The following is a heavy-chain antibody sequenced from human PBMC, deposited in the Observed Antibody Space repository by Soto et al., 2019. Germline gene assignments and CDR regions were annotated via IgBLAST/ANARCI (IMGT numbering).Heavy chain of an antibody. J-gene: IGHJ6*02. CDR3: ARDAGYNWNYRLRYGMDV. D-gene: IGHD1-7*01. V-gene: IGHV4-31*03. CDR2: IYYSGST. Sequence: PSETLSLTCTVSGGSISSGGYYWSWIRQHPGKGLEWIGYIYYSGSTYYNPSLKSRVTISVDTSKNQFSLKLSSVTAADTAVYYCARDAGYNWNYRLRYGMDVWGQGTTVTXSS. CDR1: GGSISSGGYY.